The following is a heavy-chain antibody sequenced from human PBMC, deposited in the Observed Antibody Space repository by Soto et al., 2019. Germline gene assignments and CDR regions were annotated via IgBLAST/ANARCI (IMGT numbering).Heavy chain of an antibody. Sequence: SETLSLTCTVSGGSIGSYYWSWIRQPPGKGLEWIGYIYYSGSTNYNPSLKSRVTISVDTSKNQFSLKLSSVTAADTAVYYCARALLIRSRNNWFDPWGQGTLVTVSS. CDR3: ARALLIRSRNNWFDP. V-gene: IGHV4-59*01. J-gene: IGHJ5*02. CDR2: IYYSGST. CDR1: GGSIGSYY. D-gene: IGHD2-15*01.